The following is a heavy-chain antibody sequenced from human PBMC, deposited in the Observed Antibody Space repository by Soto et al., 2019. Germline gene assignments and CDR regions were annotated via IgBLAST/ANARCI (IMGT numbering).Heavy chain of an antibody. Sequence: VGSRRLSGAASGLNVSSNYMSWVRQAPGKGLEWVSMIYSGGSTYYADSVKGRFTISRDNSKNTLFLQMNSLRVEDTAVYYCARVQQQDFFDFWGQGSLVTVSS. J-gene: IGHJ4*02. CDR3: ARVQQQDFFDF. CDR2: IYSGGST. CDR1: GLNVSSNY. V-gene: IGHV3-53*01. D-gene: IGHD6-13*01.